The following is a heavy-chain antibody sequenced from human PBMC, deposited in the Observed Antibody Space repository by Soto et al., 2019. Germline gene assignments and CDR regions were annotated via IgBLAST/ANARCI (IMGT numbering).Heavy chain of an antibody. CDR2: IYYSGST. D-gene: IGHD3-22*01. V-gene: IGHV4-31*03. Sequence: QVQLQESGPGLVKPSQTLSLTCTVSGDSISSGGYYWSWIRQHPGKGLEWIGNIYYSGSTYYSPSLKSRLTISIDTSMNQFSLNLNSVTAADTAVYYCARAPLDYTRGYYLPIFGWFDPWGQGTLVTVSS. J-gene: IGHJ5*02. CDR3: ARAPLDYTRGYYLPIFGWFDP. CDR1: GDSISSGGYY.